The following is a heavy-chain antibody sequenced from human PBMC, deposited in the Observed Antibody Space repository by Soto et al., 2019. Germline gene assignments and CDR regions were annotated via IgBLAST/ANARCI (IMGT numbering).Heavy chain of an antibody. CDR2: IKTTTDGGTT. J-gene: IGHJ5*02. CDR3: ITVKVIMIVDVPHH. D-gene: IGHD3-22*01. Sequence: LRLSCAASGFTFTNAWMSWVRQAPGKGLEWVGRIKTTTDGGTTDYAAPVKGRFTVSRDDSENTWYLQINSLETEDTAAYYCITVKVIMIVDVPHHWGQGTLAPVSS. CDR1: GFTFTNAW. V-gene: IGHV3-15*01.